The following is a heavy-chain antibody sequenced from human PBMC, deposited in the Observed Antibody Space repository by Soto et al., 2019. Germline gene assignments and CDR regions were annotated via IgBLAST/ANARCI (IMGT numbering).Heavy chain of an antibody. CDR1: GGSISSYY. V-gene: IGHV4-59*08. D-gene: IGHD6-19*01. CDR2: IYSSGST. J-gene: IGHJ4*02. CDR3: ARHPAVTGTAAYFDY. Sequence: QVQLQESGPGLVKPSETLSLTCTVSGGSISSYYWSWIRQPPGKGLEWIGYIYSSGSTNYTPSLKSRVTISVDTSKNQFALRLSSVTAADTAVYYCARHPAVTGTAAYFDYWGQGTLVTVSS.